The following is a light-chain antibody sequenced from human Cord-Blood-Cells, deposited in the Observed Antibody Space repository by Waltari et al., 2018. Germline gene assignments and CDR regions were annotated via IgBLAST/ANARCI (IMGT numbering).Light chain of an antibody. V-gene: IGKV1-39*01. J-gene: IGKJ1*01. Sequence: DIQMTQSPSSLSASVGDRVTITCRASQSISSYLNGYQQKPGKAPKLLIYAASSLQSGVPSRFIGIGSGTDSPFPISSLHPEDFATYSCQQGYRTPPTFGQGTKVEIK. CDR2: AAS. CDR3: QQGYRTPPT. CDR1: QSISSY.